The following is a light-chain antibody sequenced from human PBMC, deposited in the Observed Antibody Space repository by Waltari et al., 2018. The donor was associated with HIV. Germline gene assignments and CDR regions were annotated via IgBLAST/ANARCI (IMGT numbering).Light chain of an antibody. CDR3: QQYNNWPPWT. CDR2: GAS. Sequence: EIVMTQSPATLSVSPGDRVTLPCRASQSITTKLAWYQQTPGQAPRLLIYGASTRAPGIPDRFSGSGSGTEFTLTISSLQSEDFAIYYCQQYNNWPPWTFGQGTKVEI. CDR1: QSITTK. V-gene: IGKV3-15*01. J-gene: IGKJ1*01.